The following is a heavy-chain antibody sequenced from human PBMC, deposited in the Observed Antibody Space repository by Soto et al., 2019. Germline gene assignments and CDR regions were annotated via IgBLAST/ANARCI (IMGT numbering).Heavy chain of an antibody. Sequence: EVQLLESGGGLVQPGGSLRLSCEASGFTFSSYAMRWVRQAPGKGLEWVSAISGSGDSTYYADAVKGRFTFARDNSKNTLYLPMNSPSAEDTAVYYCARRGCGSYYDFGGEGTVVTVCS. J-gene: IGHJ4*02. CDR3: ARRGCGSYYDF. CDR1: GFTFSSYA. D-gene: IGHD1-26*01. V-gene: IGHV3-23*01. CDR2: ISGSGDST.